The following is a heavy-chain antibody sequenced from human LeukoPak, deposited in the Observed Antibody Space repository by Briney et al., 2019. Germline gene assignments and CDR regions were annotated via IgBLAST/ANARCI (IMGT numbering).Heavy chain of an antibody. J-gene: IGHJ6*03. CDR1: GYTFTSYG. CDR3: AREEQLVPPYYYYYRDV. CDR2: ISAYNGNT. V-gene: IGHV1-18*01. Sequence: ASVKVSCKASGYTFTSYGISWVRQAPGQGLEWMGWISAYNGNTNYAQKLQGRVTMTTDTSTSTAYMELRSLRSDDTAVYYCAREEQLVPPYYYYYRDVWGKGTTVTVSS. D-gene: IGHD6-6*01.